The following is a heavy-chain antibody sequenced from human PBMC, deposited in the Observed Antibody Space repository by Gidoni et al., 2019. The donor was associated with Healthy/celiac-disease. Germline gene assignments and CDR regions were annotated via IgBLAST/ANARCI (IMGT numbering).Heavy chain of an antibody. V-gene: IGHV3-48*02. D-gene: IGHD3-10*01. CDR3: ARDSFKVRGVKDWFDP. J-gene: IGHJ5*02. CDR2: ISSSSSTI. CDR1: GFTFSSYS. Sequence: EVQLVESGGGLVQPGGSLRLSCAASGFTFSSYSMNWVRQAPGKGLEWVSYISSSSSTIYYADSVKGRFTISRDNAKNSLYLQMNSLRDEDTAVYYCARDSFKVRGVKDWFDPWGQGTLVTVSS.